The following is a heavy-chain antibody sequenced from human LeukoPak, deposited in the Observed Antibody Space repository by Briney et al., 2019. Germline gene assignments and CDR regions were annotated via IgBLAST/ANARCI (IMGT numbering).Heavy chain of an antibody. CDR2: IKQDGGEK. CDR1: GFTFSSYG. Sequence: GGTLRLSCAASGFTFSSYGMSWVRQAPGKGLEWVANIKQDGGEKYYVDSVKGRFTISRDNAKNSLYLQMNSLRAEDTAVYYCARGGRKSRGVDIVRKKETGYYYYMDVWGKGTTVTVSS. CDR3: ARGGRKSRGVDIVRKKETGYYYYMDV. V-gene: IGHV3-7*01. J-gene: IGHJ6*03. D-gene: IGHD2-15*01.